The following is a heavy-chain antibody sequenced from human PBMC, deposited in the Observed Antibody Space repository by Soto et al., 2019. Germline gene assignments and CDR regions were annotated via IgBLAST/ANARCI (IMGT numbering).Heavy chain of an antibody. CDR3: ARDADTTGHYSHFDL. CDR1: GFTFSYYG. D-gene: IGHD3-9*01. CDR2: MHTGGNEK. J-gene: IGHJ4*02. Sequence: QVQLVESGGGVVQPGGSLRLSCAASGFTFSYYGFHWVRQAPGKGLEWVAVMHTGGNEKYYVDSVKGRFTVSRDDSRNMVCLEMSVLMAEDTAEYFCARDADTTGHYSHFDLWGRGALVAVS. V-gene: IGHV3-33*04.